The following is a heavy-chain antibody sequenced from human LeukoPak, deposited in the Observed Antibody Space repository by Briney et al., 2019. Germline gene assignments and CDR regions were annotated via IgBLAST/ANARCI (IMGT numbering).Heavy chain of an antibody. CDR3: ARRPISTGIDY. CDR2: IYHSGST. CDR1: GFSISSGYY. J-gene: IGHJ4*02. Sequence: ASETLSLTCAVSGFSISSGYYWDWIRQPPGKGLEWTGNIYHSGSTYYNPSLKSRVAISVDTSKNQFSLKLTSVTAADTAMYYCARRPISTGIDYWGQGTLVTVSS. D-gene: IGHD1-1*01. V-gene: IGHV4-38-2*01.